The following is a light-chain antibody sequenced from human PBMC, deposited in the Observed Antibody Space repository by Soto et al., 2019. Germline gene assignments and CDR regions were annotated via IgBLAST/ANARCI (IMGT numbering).Light chain of an antibody. Sequence: EIVLRQSPATLSLSPGERATLSCRASQSVSSYLAWYQQKPRQAPRLLIYDASNRATGIPARFSGSGSGTDFTLTISSLEPEDFAVYYCQQYGSSPLTFGGGTKVDIK. J-gene: IGKJ4*01. CDR2: DAS. CDR1: QSVSSY. CDR3: QQYGSSPLT. V-gene: IGKV3-11*01.